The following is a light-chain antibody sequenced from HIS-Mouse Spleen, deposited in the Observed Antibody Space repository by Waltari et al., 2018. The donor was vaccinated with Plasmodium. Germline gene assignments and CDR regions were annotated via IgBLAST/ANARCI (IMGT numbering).Light chain of an antibody. CDR1: SSNIGAGYD. CDR2: GNS. J-gene: IGLJ3*02. CDR3: QSYDSSLSGSGV. Sequence: QSVLTQPPSVSGAPGQRVTISCTGSSSNIGAGYDVHWSQQLPGTAPKLLLYGNSNRPSGVPDRFSGSKSGTSASLAITGLQAEDEADYYCQSYDSSLSGSGVFGGGTKLTVL. V-gene: IGLV1-40*01.